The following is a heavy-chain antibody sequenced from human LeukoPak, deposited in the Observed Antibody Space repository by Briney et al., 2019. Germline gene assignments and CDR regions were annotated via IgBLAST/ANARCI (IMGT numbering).Heavy chain of an antibody. CDR2: IKQNGSEK. CDR3: ARDYCSGGSCFFDY. Sequence: GGSLRLSCAASGFTFSSYWMSWVRQAPGKGLEWVANIKQNGSEKYYVDSVKGRFTISRDNAKNSLYLQMNSLRAEDTAVYYCARDYCSGGSCFFDYWGQGTLVTVSS. CDR1: GFTFSSYW. J-gene: IGHJ4*01. D-gene: IGHD2-15*01. V-gene: IGHV3-7*01.